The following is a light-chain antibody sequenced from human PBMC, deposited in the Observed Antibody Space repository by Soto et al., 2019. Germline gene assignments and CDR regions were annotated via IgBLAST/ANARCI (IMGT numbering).Light chain of an antibody. CDR3: QQYDSYALT. CDR2: KAS. Sequence: DIQMTQSPSTLSASVGDRVTITCRASQSISSWLAWYQQKPGKAPKLLIYKASTLESGVPSRFSGSGSGTEFTLTISSLQPDDSATYYCQQYDSYALTFGGGTKGEIK. CDR1: QSISSW. J-gene: IGKJ4*01. V-gene: IGKV1-5*03.